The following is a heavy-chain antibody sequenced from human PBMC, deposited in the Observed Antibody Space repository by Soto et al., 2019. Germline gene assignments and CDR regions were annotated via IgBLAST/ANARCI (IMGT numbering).Heavy chain of an antibody. CDR3: ARDQTVRGHDWYFDL. J-gene: IGHJ2*01. Sequence: EVQLVETGGGLIQPGGSLRLSCAASGFTVSSNYMSWVRQAPGKGLEWVSVIYSGGSTYYADSVKGRFTISRDNSKNTLYLQMNSLRAEDTAVYYCARDQTVRGHDWYFDLWGRGTLVTVSS. D-gene: IGHD3-10*01. CDR1: GFTVSSNY. CDR2: IYSGGST. V-gene: IGHV3-53*02.